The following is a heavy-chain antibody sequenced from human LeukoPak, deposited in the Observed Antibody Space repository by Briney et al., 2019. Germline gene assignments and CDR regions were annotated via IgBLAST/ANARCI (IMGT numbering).Heavy chain of an antibody. Sequence: PSETLSLTCTVSGGSISSGVYYWGWIRQPPGKGLEWIGSIYYSGSTYYNPSLRSRVTMSVDTSKNQFSLKLSSVTAADTAVYYCARLWDLVVPAAGAWFDPWGQGTLVTVSS. J-gene: IGHJ5*02. V-gene: IGHV4-39*07. CDR3: ARLWDLVVPAAGAWFDP. D-gene: IGHD2-2*01. CDR2: IYYSGST. CDR1: GGSISSGVYY.